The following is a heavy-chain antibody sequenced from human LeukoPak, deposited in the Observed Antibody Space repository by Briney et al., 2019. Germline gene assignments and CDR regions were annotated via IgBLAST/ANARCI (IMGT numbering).Heavy chain of an antibody. CDR3: ARTPGMVVVKTFYCMDV. CDR1: GYTFTNYA. V-gene: IGHV1-18*01. D-gene: IGHD3-22*01. J-gene: IGHJ6*02. CDR2: ISTYNGNT. Sequence: ASVAVSCKASGYTFTNYAISWVRQAPGQGLELVGWISTYNGNTNYAQELQGRVTMTTDTSTSTTYMDLRSLRSDDTAVYYCARTPGMVVVKTFYCMDVWGQGTTVTVSS.